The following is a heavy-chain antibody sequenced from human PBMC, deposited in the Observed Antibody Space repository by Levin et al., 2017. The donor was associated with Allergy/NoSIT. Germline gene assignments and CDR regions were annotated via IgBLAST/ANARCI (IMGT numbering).Heavy chain of an antibody. CDR1: GLTFRSAW. V-gene: IGHV3-15*01. D-gene: IGHD3-10*01. CDR3: TTVGSAGYEVY. CDR2: IKSKNDGGTT. Sequence: GGSLRLSCAASGLTFRSAWMNWVRQTPGKGLEWVGRIKSKNDGGTTDYAEPVEGRFTISRDDSKSTVYLQMNSLQIEDTAVYYCTTVGSAGYEVYWGQGTRVTVSS. J-gene: IGHJ4*02.